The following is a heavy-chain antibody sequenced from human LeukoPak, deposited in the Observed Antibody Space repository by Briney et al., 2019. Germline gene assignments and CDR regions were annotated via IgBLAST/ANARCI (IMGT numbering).Heavy chain of an antibody. V-gene: IGHV3-48*02. J-gene: IGHJ4*02. Sequence: GGSLRLSCAASGFTFSTYTMNWVRQAPGKGLEWVSYISSSSSTIDYADSVKGRFTISRDNAKNSLYLQMNSLRDEDTAAYYCARVASLAYCGGDCYFGDYWGQGTLVTVSS. D-gene: IGHD2-21*02. CDR1: GFTFSTYT. CDR2: ISSSSSTI. CDR3: ARVASLAYCGGDCYFGDY.